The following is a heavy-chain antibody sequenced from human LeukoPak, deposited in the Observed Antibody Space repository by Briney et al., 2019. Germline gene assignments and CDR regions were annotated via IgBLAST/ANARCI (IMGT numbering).Heavy chain of an antibody. J-gene: IGHJ4*01. CDR3: ARSLDSSGSHPKNYLDY. CDR1: GFTVISYY. Sequence: TGGSLRLSCAASGFTVISYYMSWVRQAPDKRLEWVSVIYRGGDTYYGDSVKGRFTISRDTSKNTLYLQMNSLRVEDTAVYFCARSLDSSGSHPKNYLDYWGHDTLVTVSS. D-gene: IGHD6-19*01. V-gene: IGHV3-53*01. CDR2: IYRGGDT.